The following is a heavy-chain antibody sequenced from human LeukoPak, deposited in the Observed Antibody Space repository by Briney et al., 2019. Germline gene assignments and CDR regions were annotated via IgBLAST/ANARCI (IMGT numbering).Heavy chain of an antibody. CDR2: LSGSGGYT. J-gene: IGHJ6*02. Sequence: GGSLRLSCADSGCTFSSYAMTWVRQAPGKGLEWVSSLSGSGGYTYHANSVKGRFTISRDNSKNTLYLRMNSLRAEDTAVYYCAKGMGYYDGMDVWGQGTTVTVSS. D-gene: IGHD1-26*01. CDR3: AKGMGYYDGMDV. V-gene: IGHV3-23*01. CDR1: GCTFSSYA.